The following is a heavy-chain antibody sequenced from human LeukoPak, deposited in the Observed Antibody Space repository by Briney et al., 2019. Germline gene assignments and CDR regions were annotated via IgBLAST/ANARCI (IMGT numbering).Heavy chain of an antibody. CDR3: ARVRSIAAAGTPPGYYYYMDV. J-gene: IGHJ6*03. D-gene: IGHD6-13*01. CDR1: GYTFTGYY. Sequence: GASVTVSCKASGYTFTGYYMHWVRQAPGQGLEWMGWINPNSGGTNYAQKFQGRVTMTRDASISTAYMELSRLRSDDTAVYYCARVRSIAAAGTPPGYYYYMDVWGKGTTVTVSS. V-gene: IGHV1-2*02. CDR2: INPNSGGT.